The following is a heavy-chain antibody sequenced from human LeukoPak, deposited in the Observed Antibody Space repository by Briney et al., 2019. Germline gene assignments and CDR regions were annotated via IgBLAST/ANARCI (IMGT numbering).Heavy chain of an antibody. J-gene: IGHJ4*02. CDR2: INPDGSKK. V-gene: IGHV3-7*01. CDR1: RFTFSSHW. CDR3: LGSGGLG. D-gene: IGHD6-25*01. Sequence: GGSLRLSCAASRFTFSSHWINWLRQAPGRGLEWVANINPDGSKKHYVDSVKGRFTISRDNAKNSVYLQMNHLRAEDTAEYYCLGSGGLGGGQGILVTVSS.